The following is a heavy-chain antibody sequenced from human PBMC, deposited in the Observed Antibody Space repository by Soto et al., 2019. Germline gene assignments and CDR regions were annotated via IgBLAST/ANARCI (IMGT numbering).Heavy chain of an antibody. Sequence: QVQLVESGGGVVQPGRSLRLSCAASGFTFSSYGMHWVRQAPGKGLEWVAVIWYDGSNKYYADSVKGRCTISRDNSKNTLYLQMNSLRAEDTAVYYCAREQKYLYGMDVWGQGTTVTVSS. CDR1: GFTFSSYG. CDR2: IWYDGSNK. J-gene: IGHJ6*02. V-gene: IGHV3-33*01. D-gene: IGHD2-2*01. CDR3: AREQKYLYGMDV.